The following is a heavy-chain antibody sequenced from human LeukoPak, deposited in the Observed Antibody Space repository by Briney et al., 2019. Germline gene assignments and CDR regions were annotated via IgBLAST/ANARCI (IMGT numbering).Heavy chain of an antibody. CDR2: ISGSGGST. CDR3: AKEIPYYYDSRGIYFQH. Sequence: GGSLRLSCAASGFTSSSYGMSWVRQAPGKGLEWVSAISGSGGSTYYADSVKGRFTISRDNSKNTLYLQMNSLRAEDTAVYYCAKEIPYYYDSRGIYFQHWGRAPWSPSPQ. CDR1: GFTSSSYG. D-gene: IGHD3-22*01. J-gene: IGHJ1*01. V-gene: IGHV3-23*01.